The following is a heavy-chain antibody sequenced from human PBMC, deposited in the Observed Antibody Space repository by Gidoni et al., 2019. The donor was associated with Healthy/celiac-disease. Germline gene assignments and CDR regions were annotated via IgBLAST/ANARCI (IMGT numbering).Heavy chain of an antibody. CDR1: GFTVSSNY. Sequence: EVQLVESGGGLIQPGGSLRLSCAASGFTVSSNYMSWVRQAPGKGLEWVSVIYSGGSTYYADSVKGRFTISRDNSKNTLYLQMNSLRAEDTAVYYCARSPYYYGSGSYQPLVYWGQGTLVTVSS. V-gene: IGHV3-53*01. D-gene: IGHD3-10*01. J-gene: IGHJ4*02. CDR3: ARSPYYYGSGSYQPLVY. CDR2: IYSGGST.